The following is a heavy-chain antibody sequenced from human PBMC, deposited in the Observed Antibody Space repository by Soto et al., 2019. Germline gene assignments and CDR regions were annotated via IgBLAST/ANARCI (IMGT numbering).Heavy chain of an antibody. D-gene: IGHD3-9*01. CDR1: GGSITSRIW. CDR2: IHHSGST. J-gene: IGHJ2*01. Sequence: QVQLQESGPGLVKPSGTLSLTCAVSGGSITSRIWWTWIRQPPGKGLEWIGEIHHSGSTNYNASLESRVTMTVDKSKNQFSLKLRSVTAADTAVYYCATSGLDLRYFDLWGRGTLVTVSS. V-gene: IGHV4-4*02. CDR3: ATSGLDLRYFDL.